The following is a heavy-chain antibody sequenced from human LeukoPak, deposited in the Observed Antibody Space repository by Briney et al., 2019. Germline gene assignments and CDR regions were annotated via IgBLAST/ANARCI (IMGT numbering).Heavy chain of an antibody. CDR3: ARDFDIVVVPAAVGPYYYYGMDV. CDR2: ISAYNGNT. Sequence: ASVKVSCKASGYTFTSYGISWVRQAPGQGLEWMGWISAYNGNTNYAQKLQGRVTMTTDTSTSTAYMELRSLRPDDTAVYYCARDFDIVVVPAAVGPYYYYGMDVWGQGTTVTVSS. D-gene: IGHD2-2*01. J-gene: IGHJ6*02. V-gene: IGHV1-18*01. CDR1: GYTFTSYG.